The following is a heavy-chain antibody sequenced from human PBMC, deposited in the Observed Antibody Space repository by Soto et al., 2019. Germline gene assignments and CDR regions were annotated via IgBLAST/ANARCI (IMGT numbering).Heavy chain of an antibody. Sequence: PGGSLRLSCATSGFSLSSYWMNWVRQAPGKGLQWVANINQDGSTRHYVDSVRGRFTISRDTAKTSLYLQMNSLRAEDTAVYYCARTNYFDFWGQGTLVTVSS. J-gene: IGHJ4*02. CDR1: GFSLSSYW. CDR3: ARTNYFDF. CDR2: INQDGSTR. V-gene: IGHV3-7*01.